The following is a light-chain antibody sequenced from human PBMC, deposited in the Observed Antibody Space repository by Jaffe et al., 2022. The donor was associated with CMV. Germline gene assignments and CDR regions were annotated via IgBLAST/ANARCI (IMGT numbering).Light chain of an antibody. J-gene: IGLJ2*01. CDR3: NSRDSSGNHVV. V-gene: IGLV3-19*01. Sequence: SSELTQDPAVSVALGQTVRITCQGDSLRSYYANWYQQKPGQAPVLVMYTKNNRPSGIPDRFFGSSSGNTASLTITGAQAEDEADYYCNSRDSSGNHVVFGGGTKLSVL. CDR1: SLRSYY. CDR2: TKN.